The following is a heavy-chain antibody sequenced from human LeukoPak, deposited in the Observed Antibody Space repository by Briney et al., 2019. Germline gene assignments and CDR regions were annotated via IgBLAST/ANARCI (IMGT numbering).Heavy chain of an antibody. CDR3: ARGLIAAGPLSSTGGNYGMDV. V-gene: IGHV1-69*13. Sequence: SVKVSCKASGGTFSSYAISWVRQAPGQGLEWMGGIIPIFDTANYAQKFQGRVTITADESTSTAYMELSSLRSEDTAVYYCARGLIAAGPLSSTGGNYGMDVWGKGTTVTVSS. J-gene: IGHJ6*04. CDR2: IIPIFDTA. CDR1: GGTFSSYA. D-gene: IGHD6-13*01.